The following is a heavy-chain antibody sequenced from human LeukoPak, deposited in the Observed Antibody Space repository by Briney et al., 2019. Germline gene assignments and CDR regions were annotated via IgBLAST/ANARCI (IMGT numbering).Heavy chain of an antibody. D-gene: IGHD3-16*01. Sequence: SETLSLTCTVSGGSISSGSYYWSWIRQPAGKGLEWIGRIYTSGSTNYNPSLKSRVTISVDTSKNQFSLKLSSVTAADTAVYYCARVGGGYYYYYMDVWGKGTTVTVSS. CDR3: ARVGGGYYYYYMDV. CDR1: GGSISSGSYY. J-gene: IGHJ6*03. CDR2: IYTSGST. V-gene: IGHV4-61*02.